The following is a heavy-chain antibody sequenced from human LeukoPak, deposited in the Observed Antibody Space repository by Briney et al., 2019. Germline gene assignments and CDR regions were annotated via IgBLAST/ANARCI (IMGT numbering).Heavy chain of an antibody. Sequence: SQTLSLTCDTSGDSVSSNSAAWNWIRQSPLRGLEWLGRTYYRSKWYNDYAVSVKSRITINPDTSKNQFSLQLNSVTPEDTAVYYCTRGAPVGSSREFDYWGQGTLVTVSS. D-gene: IGHD5-24*01. CDR3: TRGAPVGSSREFDY. V-gene: IGHV6-1*01. CDR1: GDSVSSNSAA. J-gene: IGHJ4*02. CDR2: TYYRSKWYN.